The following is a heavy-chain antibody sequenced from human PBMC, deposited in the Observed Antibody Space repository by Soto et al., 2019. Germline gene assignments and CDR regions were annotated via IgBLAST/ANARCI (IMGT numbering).Heavy chain of an antibody. Sequence: QVPLVESGGGVVQPGRSLRLSCAASGFTFSSYGMHCVRQAPGKGLEWVAVIWYDGSNKYYADSVKGRFTISRDNSKNTLYLQMNSLRAEDTAVYYCARDRVVGATHFHWYFDLWGRGTLVTVSS. D-gene: IGHD1-26*01. CDR2: IWYDGSNK. CDR1: GFTFSSYG. CDR3: ARDRVVGATHFHWYFDL. J-gene: IGHJ2*01. V-gene: IGHV3-33*01.